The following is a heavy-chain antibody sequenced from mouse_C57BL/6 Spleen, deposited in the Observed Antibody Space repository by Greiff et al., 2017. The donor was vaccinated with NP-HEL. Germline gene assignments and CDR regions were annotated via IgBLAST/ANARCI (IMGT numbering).Heavy chain of an antibody. Sequence: VQLQQSGAELARPGASVKMSCKASGYTFTSYTMHWVKQRPGQGLEWIGYINPSSGYTKYNQKFKDKATLTADKSSSTAYMQLSSLTSEDSAVYYCAREGDYDYFAYWGQGTLVTVSA. CDR2: INPSSGYT. D-gene: IGHD2-4*01. CDR1: GYTFTSYT. V-gene: IGHV1-4*01. J-gene: IGHJ3*01. CDR3: AREGDYDYFAY.